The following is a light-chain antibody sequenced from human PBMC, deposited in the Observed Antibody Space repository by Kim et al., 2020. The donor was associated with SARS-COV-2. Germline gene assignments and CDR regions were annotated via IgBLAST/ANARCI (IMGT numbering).Light chain of an antibody. Sequence: LSPGARATLSCRASESLSTSYVAWYQQTPGQAPRLLIYGATNRATGVPDRFSGSGSGTDFTLTISRLEPEDFAVYYCQQFGSSPLFGPGTKVDIK. CDR1: ESLSTSY. J-gene: IGKJ3*01. CDR2: GAT. CDR3: QQFGSSPL. V-gene: IGKV3-20*01.